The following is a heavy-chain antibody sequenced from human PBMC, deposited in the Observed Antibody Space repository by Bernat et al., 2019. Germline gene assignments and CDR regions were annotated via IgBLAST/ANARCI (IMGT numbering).Heavy chain of an antibody. Sequence: QVQLVESGGGVVQPGRSLRLSCAASGFTFSSYGMHWVRQAPGKGLEWVAVIWYDGSNKYYEGCVKGQVTISKDKCKNTLDLQMNSLRAEETAVCYCARDGKRGLEWLLGDAFDFWGHGTLVTVSS. CDR3: ARDGKRGLEWLLGDAFDF. CDR2: IWYDGSNK. CDR1: GFTFSSYG. D-gene: IGHD3-3*01. J-gene: IGHJ3*01. V-gene: IGHV3-33*01.